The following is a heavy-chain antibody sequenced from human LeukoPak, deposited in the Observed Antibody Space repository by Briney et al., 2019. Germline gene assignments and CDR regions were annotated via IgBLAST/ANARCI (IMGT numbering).Heavy chain of an antibody. V-gene: IGHV4-59*08. CDR2: IYYSGST. J-gene: IGHJ4*02. CDR1: GGSISPYY. CDR3: ARQRYSSGWYPDY. D-gene: IGHD6-19*01. Sequence: SETLSLTCTVSGGSISPYYWSWIRQPPGKGLEWIGYIYYSGSTNYNPSLKSRLTISVDTSRNQFSLKLSSVTAADTAVYYCARQRYSSGWYPDYWGQGTLVTVSS.